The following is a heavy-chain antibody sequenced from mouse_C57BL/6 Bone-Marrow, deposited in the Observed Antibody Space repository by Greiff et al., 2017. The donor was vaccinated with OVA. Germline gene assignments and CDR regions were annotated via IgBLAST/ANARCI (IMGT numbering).Heavy chain of an antibody. CDR2: INPSNGGT. D-gene: IGHD1-1*01. CDR3: ARRGSGSSDAMDY. Sequence: VQLQQPGTELVKPGASVKVSCKASGYTFTSYWMHWVKQRPGRGLEWIGNINPSNGGTHYNEKFKSKATLTVDKSSSTAYMQLSSLTSADSAVYYCARRGSGSSDAMDYWGQGTSVTVSS. J-gene: IGHJ4*01. V-gene: IGHV1-53*01. CDR1: GYTFTSYW.